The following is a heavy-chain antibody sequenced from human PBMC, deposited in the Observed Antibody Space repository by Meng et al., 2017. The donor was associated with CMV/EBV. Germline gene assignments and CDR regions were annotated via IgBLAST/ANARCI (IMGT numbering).Heavy chain of an antibody. CDR3: ARDGVVFGVVTPFDY. J-gene: IGHJ4*02. CDR1: GYTFTGYY. V-gene: IGHV1-2*02. Sequence: ASVKVSCKASGYTFTGYYMHWVRQAPGQGLEWMGWINPNSGGTNYAQKFQGRVTMTRDTSISTAYMELSRLRSDDTAVYYCARDGVVFGVVTPFDYWGQGTLVTVSS. CDR2: INPNSGGT. D-gene: IGHD3-3*01.